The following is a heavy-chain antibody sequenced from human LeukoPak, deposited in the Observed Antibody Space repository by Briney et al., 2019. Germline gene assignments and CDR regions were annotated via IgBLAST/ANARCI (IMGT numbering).Heavy chain of an antibody. D-gene: IGHD6-19*01. V-gene: IGHV3-74*01. CDR2: INTDGSTT. J-gene: IGHJ4*02. Sequence: GGSLRLSCAVSGFTFSAHWMHWVRQAPGKGLVWVSRINTDGSTTNYADSVKGRFTISRDNAKNTLYLQMDSLRAEDTAVYYCARGLKYSSGWYYFDYWGQGTLVTVSS. CDR1: GFTFSAHW. CDR3: ARGLKYSSGWYYFDY.